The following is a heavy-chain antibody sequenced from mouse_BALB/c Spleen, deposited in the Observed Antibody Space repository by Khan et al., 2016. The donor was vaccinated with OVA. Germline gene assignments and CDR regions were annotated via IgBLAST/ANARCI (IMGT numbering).Heavy chain of an antibody. CDR3: ARDYRPRYFDV. V-gene: IGHV3-6*02. Sequence: VQLKESGPGLVKPSQSLSLTCSVTGYSITSGYYWNWIRQFPGNKLEWMGYISYDGSNNYNPSLKNRIFITRDTSKNQFFLKLNSVTTEDTATYYCARDYRPRYFDVWGAGTTVTVSS. J-gene: IGHJ1*01. CDR2: ISYDGSN. CDR1: GYSITSGYY.